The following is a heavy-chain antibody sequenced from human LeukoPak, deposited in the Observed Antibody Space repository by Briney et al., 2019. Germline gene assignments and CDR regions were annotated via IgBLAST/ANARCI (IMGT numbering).Heavy chain of an antibody. CDR1: GFPFSSYW. V-gene: IGHV3-7*01. CDR2: IKQDGGET. D-gene: IGHD5-18*01. CDR3: ARGHRGGIQLWLNPSMLGD. Sequence: GGSLRLSCAASGFPFSSYWMAWVRQAPGKGLEWVASIKQDGGETFYVDSVKGRFTISRDNAKNSLYLQMNSLRAEDTAVYYCARGHRGGIQLWLNPSMLGDWGQGTLVTVSS. J-gene: IGHJ4*02.